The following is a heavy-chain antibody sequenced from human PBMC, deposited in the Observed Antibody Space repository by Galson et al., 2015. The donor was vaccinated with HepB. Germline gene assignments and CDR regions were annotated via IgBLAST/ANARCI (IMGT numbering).Heavy chain of an antibody. CDR1: GGTFSSYT. D-gene: IGHD2-21*01. V-gene: IGHV1-69*02. J-gene: IGHJ4*02. CDR3: ARLGGEGGADY. CDR2: IIPILGIA. Sequence: SVKVSCKVSGGTFSSYTISWVRQAPGQGLEWMGRIIPILGIANYAQKFQGRVTFTADKSTSTAYMELSSLRSEDTAVYYCARLGGEGGADYWGQGTLVTVSS.